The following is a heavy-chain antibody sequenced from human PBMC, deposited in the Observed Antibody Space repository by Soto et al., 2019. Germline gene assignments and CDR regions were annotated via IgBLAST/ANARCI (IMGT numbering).Heavy chain of an antibody. CDR1: GGSISSGGYY. V-gene: IGHV4-31*03. Sequence: QVQLQESGPGLVKPSQTLSLTCTVSGGSISSGGYYWSWIRQPPGKGLEWIGYIYYSGSTYYNPSLKSRVTISVDTSKNQFSLKLSSVTAADTAVYYCARAPSSGIPWGWFDPWGQGTLVTVSS. CDR3: ARAPSSGIPWGWFDP. D-gene: IGHD3-22*01. J-gene: IGHJ5*02. CDR2: IYYSGST.